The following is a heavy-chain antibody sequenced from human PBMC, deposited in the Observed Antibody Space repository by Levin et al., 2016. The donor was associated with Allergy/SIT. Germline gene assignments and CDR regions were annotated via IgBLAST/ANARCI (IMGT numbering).Heavy chain of an antibody. Sequence: ASVKVSCKASGYTFTSYGISWVRQAPGQGLEWMGWISAYNGNTNYAQKLQGRVTMTTDTSTSTAYMELRSLRSDDTAVYYCARDAGDCGGDCLYGMDVWGQGTTVTVSS. CDR3: ARDAGDCGGDCLYGMDV. CDR1: GYTFTSYG. J-gene: IGHJ6*02. CDR2: ISAYNGNT. D-gene: IGHD2-21*02. V-gene: IGHV1-18*01.